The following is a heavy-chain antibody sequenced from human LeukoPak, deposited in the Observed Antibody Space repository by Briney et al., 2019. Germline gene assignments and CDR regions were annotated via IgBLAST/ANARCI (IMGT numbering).Heavy chain of an antibody. CDR2: ISAYNGNT. Sequence: ASVKVSCKASGYTFTSYGISWVRQAPGQGLEWMGWISAYNGNTNYAQKLQGRVTMTTDTSTSTAYMELRSLRSDDTAVYYCARFSSADYDILTGYYTSSPPFDYWGQGTLVTVSS. CDR3: ARFSSADYDILTGYYTSSPPFDY. D-gene: IGHD3-9*01. CDR1: GYTFTSYG. V-gene: IGHV1-18*01. J-gene: IGHJ4*02.